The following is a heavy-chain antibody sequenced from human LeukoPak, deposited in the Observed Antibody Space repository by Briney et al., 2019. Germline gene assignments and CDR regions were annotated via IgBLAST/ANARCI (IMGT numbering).Heavy chain of an antibody. Sequence: GGSLRLSCAASGFTFSSYAMNWVRQAPGKGLEWVSSISSSSSYIYYADSVKGRFTISRDNAKNSLYLQMNSLRAEDTAVYYGPRDPPYGGGFDYWGQGTLVTVSS. CDR2: ISSSSSYI. CDR1: GFTFSSYA. D-gene: IGHD3-10*01. CDR3: PRDPPYGGGFDY. J-gene: IGHJ4*02. V-gene: IGHV3-21*01.